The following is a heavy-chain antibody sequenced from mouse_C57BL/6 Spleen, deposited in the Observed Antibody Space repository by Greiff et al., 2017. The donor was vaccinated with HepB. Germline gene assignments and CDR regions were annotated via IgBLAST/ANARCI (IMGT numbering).Heavy chain of an antibody. V-gene: IGHV1-62-2*01. Sequence: VKLVESGAELVKPGASVKLSCKASGYTFTEYTIHWVKQRSGQGLEWIGWFYPGSGSIKYNEKFKDKATLTADKSSSTVYMELSRLTSEDSAVYFCARHEDYYDDSTGYFDYWGQGTTLTVSS. CDR1: GYTFTEYT. CDR3: ARHEDYYDDSTGYFDY. CDR2: FYPGSGSI. J-gene: IGHJ2*01. D-gene: IGHD2-13*01.